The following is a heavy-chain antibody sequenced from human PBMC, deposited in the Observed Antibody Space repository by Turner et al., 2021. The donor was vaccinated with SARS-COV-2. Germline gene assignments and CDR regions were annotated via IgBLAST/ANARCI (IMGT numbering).Heavy chain of an antibody. CDR3: AREGDYGGNSGGFDY. Sequence: QVQLVESGGGVVQPGWSLRLSCAASGFTFSSHGMHWVRQAPGKGLEWVAVIWYDGSNKYYADSVKGRLTISRDNSKNTLYLQMNSLRAEDTAVYYCAREGDYGGNSGGFDYWGQGTLVTVSS. D-gene: IGHD4-17*01. CDR1: GFTFSSHG. J-gene: IGHJ4*02. CDR2: IWYDGSNK. V-gene: IGHV3-33*01.